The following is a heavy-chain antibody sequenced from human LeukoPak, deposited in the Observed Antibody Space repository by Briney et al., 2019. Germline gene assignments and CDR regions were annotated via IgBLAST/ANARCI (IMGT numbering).Heavy chain of an antibody. J-gene: IGHJ4*02. CDR1: GFIFSSYA. V-gene: IGHV3-23*01. Sequence: AGGSLRLACAASGFIFSSYAMSWARQAPGKGREWVSAMSGSVGSTYYADSVKGRFTISRDNSKNTMYLQMNSRRADDTSVYYCAKWFAPIYFDGWGQGTLVTASS. CDR2: MSGSVGST. D-gene: IGHD3-10*01. CDR3: AKWFAPIYFDG.